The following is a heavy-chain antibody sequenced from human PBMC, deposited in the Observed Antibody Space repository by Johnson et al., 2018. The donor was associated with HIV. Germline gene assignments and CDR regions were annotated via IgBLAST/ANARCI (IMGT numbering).Heavy chain of an antibody. J-gene: IGHJ3*02. Sequence: VQLVESGGGLIQPGGSLRLSCAASGFTVSSNYMSWVRQAPGKGLEWVSVIYSGDTTYYADSVKGRFTISRDNSKNTLYLQMNSLRAEDTAVYYCARTRHYYEAFDIWGQGTMVTVSS. CDR2: IYSGDTT. CDR3: ARTRHYYEAFDI. D-gene: IGHD3-10*01. V-gene: IGHV3-53*01. CDR1: GFTVSSNY.